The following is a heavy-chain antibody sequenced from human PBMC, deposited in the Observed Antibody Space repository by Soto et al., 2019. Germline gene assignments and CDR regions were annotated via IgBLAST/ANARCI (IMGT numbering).Heavy chain of an antibody. V-gene: IGHV3-30-3*01. Sequence: QVQLVESGGGVVQPGRSLRLSCAASGFTFSSYAMHWVRQAPGKGLEWVAVISYDGSNKYYADSVKGRFTISRDNSKNTLYQQMNSLRAEDTAVYYCARNHGIAVAGTRSPGEYWGQGTLVTVSS. J-gene: IGHJ4*02. D-gene: IGHD6-19*01. CDR2: ISYDGSNK. CDR3: ARNHGIAVAGTRSPGEY. CDR1: GFTFSSYA.